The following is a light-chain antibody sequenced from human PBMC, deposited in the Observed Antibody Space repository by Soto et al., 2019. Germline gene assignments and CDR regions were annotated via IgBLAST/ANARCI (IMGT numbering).Light chain of an antibody. J-gene: IGKJ4*01. V-gene: IGKV3-11*01. CDR2: DAS. Sequence: EIVLTQSPATLSLSPGERATLSCRASQGVSSSLAWYQQKPGQAPRPLIYDASNRATAVPARFSGGRSGTDFTLTNSGLEPEDFAVYYCEQRSNWRLTVGGGTKVEIK. CDR1: QGVSSS. CDR3: EQRSNWRLT.